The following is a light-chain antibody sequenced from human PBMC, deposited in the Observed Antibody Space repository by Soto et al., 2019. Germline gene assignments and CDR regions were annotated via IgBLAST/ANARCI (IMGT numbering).Light chain of an antibody. V-gene: IGLV1-40*01. Sequence: QSVLTQPPSVSGAPGQRVTISCTGSSSNIGAGRDVHWYRQLPGAAPKFLISDSNHRPSGVPDRFSVSKSGASASLTITGLRAEDEGDYFCQSYGTSLSGLYVVGTGTKLTVL. CDR2: DSN. CDR1: SSNIGAGRD. J-gene: IGLJ1*01. CDR3: QSYGTSLSGLYV.